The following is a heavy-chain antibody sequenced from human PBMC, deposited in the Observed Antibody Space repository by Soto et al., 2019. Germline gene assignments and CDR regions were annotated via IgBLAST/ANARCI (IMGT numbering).Heavy chain of an antibody. J-gene: IGHJ4*02. D-gene: IGHD3-22*01. CDR3: ARGRYSKSYYSHSSGHYMGF. V-gene: IGHV1-69*13. CDR2: IIPIFGTA. CDR1: GGTFSSYA. Sequence: SVKVSCKASGGTFSSYAISWVRQAPGQGLEWMGGIIPIFGTANYAQKFQGRVTITADESTSTAYMELSRLRSDDTAVYYCARGRYSKSYYSHSSGHYMGFWGQGTPVTVSS.